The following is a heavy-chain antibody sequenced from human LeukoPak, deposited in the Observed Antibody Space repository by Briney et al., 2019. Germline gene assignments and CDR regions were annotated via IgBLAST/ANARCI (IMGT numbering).Heavy chain of an antibody. CDR3: ARIFMIVVVKDWYFDL. J-gene: IGHJ2*01. CDR1: GGSVRRGNYY. CDR2: IYTSGTT. V-gene: IGHV4-61*02. Sequence: SETLSLTCTVSGGSVRRGNYYWTWIRQPAGSGLEWIGRIYTSGTTDYNPSLRTRVTISVDTSKNQFSLKLSSVTAADTAVYYCARIFMIVVVKDWYFDLWGRGTLVTVSS. D-gene: IGHD3-22*01.